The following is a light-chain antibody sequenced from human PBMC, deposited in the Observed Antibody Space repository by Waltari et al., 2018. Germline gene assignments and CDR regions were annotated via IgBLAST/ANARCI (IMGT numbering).Light chain of an antibody. CDR3: QQYDDRSYT. Sequence: ERVMTQSPTTLSVSPGEGATLSCRASQDIGSNLAWYQQKPGQAPRLLIYGSSTRATDIPARFRGSGSGTEFTLTISSLQSEDFAVYYCQQYDDRSYTFGQGTKLEIK. CDR1: QDIGSN. CDR2: GSS. J-gene: IGKJ2*01. V-gene: IGKV3-15*01.